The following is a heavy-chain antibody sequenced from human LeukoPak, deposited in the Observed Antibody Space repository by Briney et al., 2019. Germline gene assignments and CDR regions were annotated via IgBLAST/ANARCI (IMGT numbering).Heavy chain of an antibody. CDR2: IIPIFGTA. CDR3: ASASTYYYDSSGYYSGNAFDI. J-gene: IGHJ3*02. D-gene: IGHD3-22*01. CDR1: GGTFSSYA. V-gene: IGHV1-69*05. Sequence: SVKVSCKASGGTFSSYAISWVRQAPGRGLEWMGGIIPIFGTANYAQKFQGRVTITTDESTSTAYMELSSLRSEDTAVYYCASASTYYYDSSGYYSGNAFDIWGQGTMVTVSS.